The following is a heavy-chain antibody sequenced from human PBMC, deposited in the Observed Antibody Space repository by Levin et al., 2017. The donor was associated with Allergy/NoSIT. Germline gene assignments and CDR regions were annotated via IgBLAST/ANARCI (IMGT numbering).Heavy chain of an antibody. CDR2: ISLSSHSL. Sequence: SLKISCEASGFIFEDYAMHWVRQVPGKGLEWVAGISLSSHSLGYADSVKGRFTISRDHAKNSLYLQMYSLRFEDTALYYSAKDICRGYSVGSTLEVYGLDVWGHGTAVTV. CDR1: GFIFEDYA. V-gene: IGHV3-9*01. D-gene: IGHD6-13*01. J-gene: IGHJ6*02. CDR3: AKDICRGYSVGSTLEVYGLDV.